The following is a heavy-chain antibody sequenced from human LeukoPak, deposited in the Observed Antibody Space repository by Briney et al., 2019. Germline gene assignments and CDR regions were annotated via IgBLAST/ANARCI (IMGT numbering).Heavy chain of an antibody. V-gene: IGHV3-7*01. Sequence: GGSLRLSCAASGFTFSSYWMSWVRQAPGKGLEWVANIKQDGSEKYYVDSVKGRFTISRDNAKNSLYLQMNSLRAEDTAVYYCARGLVGATHDAFDIWGQGTMVTVSS. J-gene: IGHJ3*02. CDR1: GFTFSSYW. CDR2: IKQDGSEK. D-gene: IGHD1-26*01. CDR3: ARGLVGATHDAFDI.